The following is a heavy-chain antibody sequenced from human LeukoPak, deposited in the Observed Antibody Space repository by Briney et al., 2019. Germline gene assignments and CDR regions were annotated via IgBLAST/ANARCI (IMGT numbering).Heavy chain of an antibody. Sequence: ASVKVSCKASGGTFSSYAISWVRQAPGQGLEWMGGIIPIFGTANYAQKFEGRVTITTDESTSTAYMELSSLRSEDTAVYYRARSRIGRSMTTNWFDPWGQGTLVTVSS. CDR3: ARSRIGRSMTTNWFDP. CDR2: IIPIFGTA. CDR1: GGTFSSYA. V-gene: IGHV1-69*05. J-gene: IGHJ5*02. D-gene: IGHD4-11*01.